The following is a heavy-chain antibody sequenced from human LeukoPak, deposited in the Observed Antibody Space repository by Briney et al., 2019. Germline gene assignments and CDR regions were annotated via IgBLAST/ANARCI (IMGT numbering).Heavy chain of an antibody. D-gene: IGHD6-13*01. CDR1: GFTFSSYG. Sequence: GGSLRLSCAASGFTFSSYGMHWVRQAPGKGLEWVAVISYDGSNKYYADSVKGRFTISRDNSKNTLYLQMNSLRAEDTAVYYCAKEIAAAGIGSPFDYWGQGTLVTVSS. CDR3: AKEIAAAGIGSPFDY. J-gene: IGHJ4*02. CDR2: ISYDGSNK. V-gene: IGHV3-30*18.